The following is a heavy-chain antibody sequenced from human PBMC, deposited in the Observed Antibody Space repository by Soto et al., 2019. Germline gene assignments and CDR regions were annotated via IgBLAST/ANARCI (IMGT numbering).Heavy chain of an antibody. CDR1: GYTFYTYA. CDR2: INCGSGVT. V-gene: IGHV1-3*01. J-gene: IGHJ4*02. D-gene: IGHD2-2*01. CDR3: ARDDCSSEGCKNFEY. Sequence: QVQLVQSGAEAKKPGASVKVSCKASGYTFYTYAFHWVRQAPGQRPEWMGWINCGSGVTGYAQKFQGRVTLTTDISASTAYMELSRLRSDDTAVYYCARDDCSSEGCKNFEYWGQGTLVTVSS.